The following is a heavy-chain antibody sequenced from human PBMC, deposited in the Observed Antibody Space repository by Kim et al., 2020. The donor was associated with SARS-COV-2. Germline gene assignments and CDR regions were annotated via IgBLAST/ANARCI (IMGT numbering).Heavy chain of an antibody. J-gene: IGHJ4*02. CDR3: AKALPDSSGYYYSSGLGIDY. CDR1: GFTFSSYG. Sequence: GGSLRLSCAASGFTFSSYGMHWVRQAPGKGLEWVAVISYDGSNKYYADSVKGRFTISRDNSKNTLYLQMNSLRAEDTAVYYCAKALPDSSGYYYSSGLGIDYWGQGTLVTVSS. CDR2: ISYDGSNK. V-gene: IGHV3-30*18. D-gene: IGHD3-22*01.